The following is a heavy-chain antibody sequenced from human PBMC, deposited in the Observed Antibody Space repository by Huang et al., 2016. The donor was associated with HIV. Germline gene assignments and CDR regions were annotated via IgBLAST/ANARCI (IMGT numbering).Heavy chain of an antibody. D-gene: IGHD1-20*01. V-gene: IGHV4-4*07. CDR3: AISAYFSDNRGLRYFDL. Sequence: QVQLQESGPGPVKPSGTLSLTCPVAGGSGNNYYYSWIRQSAGKGLAWIGRIYTSGNTDSNPSLKSRVTMSLDTSKKQSSLRLTSVTAADTAIYYCAISAYFSDNRGLRYFDLWGRGTLVPVSS. CDR1: GGSGNNYY. CDR2: IYTSGNT. J-gene: IGHJ2*01.